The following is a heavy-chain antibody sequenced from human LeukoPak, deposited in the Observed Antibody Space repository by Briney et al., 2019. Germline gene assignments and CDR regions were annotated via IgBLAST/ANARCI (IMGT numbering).Heavy chain of an antibody. Sequence: SETLSLTCTVSGGSIGSYYWSWIRQLPGKGLEWIGYIYYSGSTNYNPSLKSRVTISVDTSKNQFSLKLSSVTAADTAVYYCARDQGADYFGSGSYYLGYWGQGTLVTVSS. J-gene: IGHJ4*02. D-gene: IGHD3-10*01. CDR1: GGSIGSYY. V-gene: IGHV4-59*01. CDR3: ARDQGADYFGSGSYYLGY. CDR2: IYYSGST.